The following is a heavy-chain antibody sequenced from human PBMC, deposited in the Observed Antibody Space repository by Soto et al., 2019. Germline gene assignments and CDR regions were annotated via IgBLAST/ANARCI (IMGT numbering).Heavy chain of an antibody. CDR1: GFTFSSYA. D-gene: IGHD2-8*01. CDR3: AKLREYIVLMVYGDY. Sequence: EVQLLESGGGLVQPGGSLRLSCAASGFTFSSYAMSWVRQAPGKGLEWVSAISGSGGSTYYADSVKGRFTISRDNSKNTLYLQMNSRRADDTAVYYCAKLREYIVLMVYGDYWGQGTLVTVSS. CDR2: ISGSGGST. J-gene: IGHJ4*02. V-gene: IGHV3-23*01.